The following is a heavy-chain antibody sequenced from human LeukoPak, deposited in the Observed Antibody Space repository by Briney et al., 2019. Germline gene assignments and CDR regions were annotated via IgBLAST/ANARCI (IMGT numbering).Heavy chain of an antibody. CDR3: ARDLAVATLPTFDY. CDR2: ISGYNGNT. V-gene: IGHV1-18*01. Sequence: ASVKVSCKASGYTFTRYGISWVRQAPGQGLEWMGWISGYNGNTNYAQKFQGRVTMTTDTSTSTAYMELRSLRSDDTAVYYCARDLAVATLPTFDYWGQGSLVTVSS. J-gene: IGHJ4*02. CDR1: GYTFTRYG. D-gene: IGHD6-19*01.